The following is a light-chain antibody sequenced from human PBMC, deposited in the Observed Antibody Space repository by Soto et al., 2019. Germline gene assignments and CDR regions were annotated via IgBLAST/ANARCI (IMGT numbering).Light chain of an antibody. Sequence: QSVLTQPPSVSGTLGQRVTISCSGSSSNIGRHGANLYQQHPGTAPKLLIYYDNQRRPGVPDRFSGSRSGTSASLAISGLQSEDEADYYCVGWDSSLNGPGIFGGGTKLTVL. CDR1: SSNIGRHG. CDR3: VGWDSSLNGPGI. J-gene: IGLJ2*01. V-gene: IGLV1-44*01. CDR2: YDN.